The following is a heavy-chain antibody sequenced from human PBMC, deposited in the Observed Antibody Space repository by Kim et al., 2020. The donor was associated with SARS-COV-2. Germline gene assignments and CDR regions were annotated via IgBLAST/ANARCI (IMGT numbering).Heavy chain of an antibody. J-gene: IGHJ4*01. D-gene: IGHD6-19*01. CDR2: ISPGDSDA. CDR3: GKHASSGLDSFDS. Sequence: GESLKISCRGSGFGFNSYWIGWVRQKPGEGLEWMGIISPGDSDARYSPSFQGQVTMSVDKSINTAYLQWSSLKASDTAIYYCGKHASSGLDSFDSWGPGTLVTVS. V-gene: IGHV5-51*01. CDR1: GFGFNSYW.